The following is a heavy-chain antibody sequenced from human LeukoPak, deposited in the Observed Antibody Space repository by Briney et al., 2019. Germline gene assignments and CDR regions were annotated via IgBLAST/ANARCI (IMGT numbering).Heavy chain of an antibody. D-gene: IGHD6-19*01. CDR3: AKGGWSLDI. CDR1: GGSFSGYY. V-gene: IGHV4-34*01. J-gene: IGHJ3*02. Sequence: SETLSLTCAVYGGSFSGYYWSWIRQPPGKGLEWIGEINHSGSTNYNPSLKSRLTMSVDTSKNQFSLKLTSVTAADTALYYCAKGGWSLDIWGQGTMVTVSS. CDR2: INHSGST.